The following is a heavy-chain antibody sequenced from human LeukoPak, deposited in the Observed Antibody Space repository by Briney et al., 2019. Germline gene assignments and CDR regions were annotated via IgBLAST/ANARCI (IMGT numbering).Heavy chain of an antibody. CDR3: ARHLAYGGRPFDY. Sequence: KPSETLSLTCTVSGGSISGYHWSWIRQPPGKGLEWIGYAYYSGSTNYNPSLKSRVSISVDTSKNQFSLTLTSLTAADTAMYYCARHLAYGGRPFDYWGQGTLVTVSS. D-gene: IGHD4-23*01. CDR1: GGSISGYH. V-gene: IGHV4-59*08. J-gene: IGHJ4*02. CDR2: AYYSGST.